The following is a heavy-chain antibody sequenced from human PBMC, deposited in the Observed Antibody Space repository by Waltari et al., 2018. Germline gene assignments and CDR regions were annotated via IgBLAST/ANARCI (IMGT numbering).Heavy chain of an antibody. CDR2: INHSGST. CDR3: AREEYYYDSSGPYY. D-gene: IGHD3-22*01. Sequence: QVQLQQWGAGLLKPSETLSLTCAVYGGSFSGYYWSWIRQPPGKGLEWIGEINHSGSTNYNPSLKSRVTISVDTSKNQFSLKLSSVTAADTAVYYCAREEYYYDSSGPYYWGQGTLVTVSS. V-gene: IGHV4-34*01. J-gene: IGHJ4*02. CDR1: GGSFSGYY.